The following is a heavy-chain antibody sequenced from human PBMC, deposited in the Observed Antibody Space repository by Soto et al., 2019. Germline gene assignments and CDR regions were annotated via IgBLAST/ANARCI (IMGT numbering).Heavy chain of an antibody. J-gene: IGHJ4*02. V-gene: IGHV4-39*01. D-gene: IGHD2-8*01. Sequence: PSETLSLTCTVSGGSISSSSYYWGWIRQPPGKGLEWIGRIYYSGSTYNTPPLKSRVTISVAPSKNQFSLKLSSVTAPATAAYSCARLATVLIVYANGHFGYWGRGPLVTVSS. CDR3: ARLATVLIVYANGHFGY. CDR1: GGSISSSSYY. CDR2: IYYSGST.